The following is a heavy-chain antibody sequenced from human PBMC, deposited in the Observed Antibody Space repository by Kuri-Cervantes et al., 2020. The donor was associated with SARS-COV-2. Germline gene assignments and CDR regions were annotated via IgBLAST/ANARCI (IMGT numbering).Heavy chain of an antibody. CDR3: ASGYSIDY. D-gene: IGHD3-22*01. Sequence: GESLKISCAASGFSFSDYYMSWIRQAPGKGLEWVSCISSSDESRHYADSVKGRFTISRDNSKNTLYLQMNSLRAEDTAVYYCASGYSIDYWGQGTLVTVSS. CDR2: ISSSDESR. J-gene: IGHJ4*02. V-gene: IGHV3-11*01. CDR1: GFSFSDYY.